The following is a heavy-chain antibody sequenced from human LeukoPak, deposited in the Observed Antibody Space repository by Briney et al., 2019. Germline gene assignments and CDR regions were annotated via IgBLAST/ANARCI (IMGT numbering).Heavy chain of an antibody. Sequence: PGGSLRLSCAASGFTFSDYYMSWIRQAPGKGLEWVSYISSSSSYTNYADSVEGRFTISRDNAKNSLYLQMNSLRAEDTAVYYCAREAGSWYDYLPRGYYGMDVWGKGTTVTVSS. CDR3: AREAGSWYDYLPRGYYGMDV. J-gene: IGHJ6*04. V-gene: IGHV3-11*06. CDR2: ISSSSSYT. D-gene: IGHD6-13*01. CDR1: GFTFSDYY.